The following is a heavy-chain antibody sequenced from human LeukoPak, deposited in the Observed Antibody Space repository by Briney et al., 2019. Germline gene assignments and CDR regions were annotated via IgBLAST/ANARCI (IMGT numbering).Heavy chain of an antibody. CDR2: IYYTGST. V-gene: IGHV4-59*01. CDR3: ARDHTIFHP. CDR1: GGYIFSYY. J-gene: IGHJ5*02. D-gene: IGHD3-9*01. Sequence: SETLSLTCTVSGGYIFSYYWTWIRQPPGKGLEWIGYIYYTGSTNYNPSLKSRVTISVDTSKNQFSLKLSSVTAADTAVYYCARDHTIFHPWGQGTLVTVSS.